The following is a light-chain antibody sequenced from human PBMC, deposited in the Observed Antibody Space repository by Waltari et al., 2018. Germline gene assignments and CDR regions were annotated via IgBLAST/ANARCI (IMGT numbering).Light chain of an antibody. CDR1: SSNIGSNT. CDR3: AAWDDSLNGPV. J-gene: IGLJ2*01. CDR2: SND. Sequence: QSVVTQPPSASGTPGQRVTISCSGSSSNIGSNTLNWFQQLPGMAPRLLIYSNDQRPSGVPDRFSASTSGTSASLVISGLQSEDEADYYCAAWDDSLNGPVFGGGTKVTVL. V-gene: IGLV1-44*01.